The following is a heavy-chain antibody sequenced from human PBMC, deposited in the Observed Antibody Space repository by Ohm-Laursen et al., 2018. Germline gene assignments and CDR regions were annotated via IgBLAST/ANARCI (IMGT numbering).Heavy chain of an antibody. D-gene: IGHD3-9*01. CDR3: AKDVSRRYDLLAGYYDY. V-gene: IGHV3-11*04. Sequence: SLRLSCAASGFTFSDYYMSWIRQAPGKGLEWVSYISSSGSTIYYADSVKGRFTISRDTSKNTLYLQMNSLKAEDTAIYYCAKDVSRRYDLLAGYYDYWGQGTLVTVSS. J-gene: IGHJ4*02. CDR1: GFTFSDYY. CDR2: ISSSGSTI.